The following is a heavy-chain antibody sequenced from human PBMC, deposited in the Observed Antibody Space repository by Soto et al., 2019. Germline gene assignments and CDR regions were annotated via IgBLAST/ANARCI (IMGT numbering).Heavy chain of an antibody. CDR3: ASRTSYYDSSGYHYGYYYYSMDV. V-gene: IGHV1-69*13. J-gene: IGHJ6*02. Sequence: SVKVSCKASGGTFSSYAISWVRQAPGQGLEWMGGIIPIFGTANYAQKFQGRVTITADESTSTAYMELSSLRSEDTAVYCCASRTSYYDSSGYHYGYYYYSMDVWGQGTTVTVSS. CDR1: GGTFSSYA. D-gene: IGHD3-22*01. CDR2: IIPIFGTA.